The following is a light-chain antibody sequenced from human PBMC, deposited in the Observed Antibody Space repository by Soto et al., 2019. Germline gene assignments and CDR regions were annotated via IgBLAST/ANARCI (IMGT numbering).Light chain of an antibody. CDR1: SSDVGGYNY. Sequence: QSALTQPRSVSGSPGQSVTISCTGTSSDVGGYNYVSWYQQHPGKAPKLMIYDVSKWPSGVPDRSSGSKSGNTASLTISGLQAEDEADYYCCSYAGNSLWVFGGGTQLTVL. V-gene: IGLV2-11*01. CDR3: CSYAGNSLWV. CDR2: DVS. J-gene: IGLJ3*02.